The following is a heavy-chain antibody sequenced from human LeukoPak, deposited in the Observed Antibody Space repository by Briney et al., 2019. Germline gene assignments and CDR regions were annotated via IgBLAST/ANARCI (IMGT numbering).Heavy chain of an antibody. Sequence: GGSLRLSCAASGFTLTDYKMHWVRQAPGRGLEYVACIQYDGTVEYYADSVKRGFTMSRGKSKNTLHLHVNSLRREDTAVYFCGRGAAVAVDHWGQGTLVSVSS. CDR2: IQYDGTVE. V-gene: IGHV3-30*02. CDR1: GFTLTDYK. D-gene: IGHD6-19*01. J-gene: IGHJ4*02. CDR3: GRGAAVAVDH.